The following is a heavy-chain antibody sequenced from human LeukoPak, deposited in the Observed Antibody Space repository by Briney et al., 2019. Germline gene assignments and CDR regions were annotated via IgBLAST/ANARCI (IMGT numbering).Heavy chain of an antibody. V-gene: IGHV4-34*01. D-gene: IGHD3-22*01. CDR3: ARIYDSSGYYHYSPGAFDI. J-gene: IGHJ3*02. Sequence: PSETLSLTCAVYGGSFSGYYWSWIRPPPGKGLEWIGEINHSGSTNYNPSLKSRVTVSVDTSKNQFSLKLSSATAADTAVYYCARIYDSSGYYHYSPGAFDIWGQGTMVTVSS. CDR2: INHSGST. CDR1: GGSFSGYY.